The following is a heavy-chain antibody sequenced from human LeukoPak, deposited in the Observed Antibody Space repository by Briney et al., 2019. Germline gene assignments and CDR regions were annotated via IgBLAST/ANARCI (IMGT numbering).Heavy chain of an antibody. CDR2: IYYSGST. CDR1: GGSISSYY. J-gene: IGHJ4*02. CDR3: ARLRYYYDSSGHSVFDN. V-gene: IGHV4-59*08. Sequence: SETLSLTCTVPGGSISSYYWSWIRQPPGKGLEWIGYIYYSGSTNYNPSLKSRVTISVDTSKNQFSLKLSSVTAADTAVYYCARLRYYYDSSGHSVFDNCGEGTLVTASS. D-gene: IGHD3-22*01.